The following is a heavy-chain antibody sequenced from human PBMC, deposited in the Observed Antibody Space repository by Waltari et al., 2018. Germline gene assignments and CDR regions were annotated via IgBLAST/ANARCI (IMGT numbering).Heavy chain of an antibody. Sequence: QVQLVQSGAELKKPGASVKVSCQASGYNFHEYALSWVRLAPGQGLEWMGWITADNGNTNVPQKDHARVTMTTDTSTSTAYMELRRLTSDDTAVYYCARVPTILLGTSGNYLWGQGTLITVSS. CDR3: ARVPTILLGTSGNYL. V-gene: IGHV1-18*01. D-gene: IGHD1-1*01. CDR1: GYNFHEYA. J-gene: IGHJ4*02. CDR2: ITADNGNT.